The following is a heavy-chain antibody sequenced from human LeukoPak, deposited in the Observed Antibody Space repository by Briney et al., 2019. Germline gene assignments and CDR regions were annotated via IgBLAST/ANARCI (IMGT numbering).Heavy chain of an antibody. D-gene: IGHD6-19*01. CDR1: GYTFTSYG. CDR3: ARDSGVAVAGSLGHYYYYGMDV. Sequence: ASVKVSRKASGYTFTSYGISWVRQAPGQGLERMGWISAYNGNTNYAQKLQGRVTMTTDTSTSTAYMELGSLRSDDTAVYYCARDSGVAVAGSLGHYYYYGMDVWGQRTTVTVSS. V-gene: IGHV1-18*01. J-gene: IGHJ6*02. CDR2: ISAYNGNT.